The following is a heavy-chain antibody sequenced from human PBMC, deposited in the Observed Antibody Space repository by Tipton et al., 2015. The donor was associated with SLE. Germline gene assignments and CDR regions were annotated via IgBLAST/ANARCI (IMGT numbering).Heavy chain of an antibody. J-gene: IGHJ4*02. CDR3: ARRRYYDSSGYFDY. CDR1: GFSFSDHW. V-gene: IGHV5-51*03. CDR2: IYPGDSDT. Sequence: QLVQSGAEVKKPGESVRISCQGSGFSFSDHWIGWVRQLPGKGLEWMGIIYPGDSDTRYSPSFQGQVTISADKSISTAYLQWSSLKASDTAIYYCARRRYYDSSGYFDYWGQGTLVTVSS. D-gene: IGHD3-22*01.